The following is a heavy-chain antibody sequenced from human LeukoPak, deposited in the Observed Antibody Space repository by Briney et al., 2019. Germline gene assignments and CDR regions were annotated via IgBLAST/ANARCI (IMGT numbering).Heavy chain of an antibody. CDR2: INSDGSWT. CDR3: VSFYETY. D-gene: IGHD2/OR15-2a*01. CDR1: GNYW. Sequence: GGSLRLSCAASGNYWMHWVRQAPGKGLVWVSHINSDGSWTSYADSVKGRFTISKDNAKNTVYLQMNSLRAEDTAIYYCVSFYETYWGRGTLVTVSS. J-gene: IGHJ4*02. V-gene: IGHV3-74*01.